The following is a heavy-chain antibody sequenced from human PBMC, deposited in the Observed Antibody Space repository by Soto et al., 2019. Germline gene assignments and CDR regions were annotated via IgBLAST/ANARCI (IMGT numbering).Heavy chain of an antibody. CDR1: GFTFDDYA. CDR3: AKDSHLHLGELSLFDY. J-gene: IGHJ4*02. V-gene: IGHV3-9*01. D-gene: IGHD3-16*02. Sequence: PGGSLRLSCAASGFTFDDYAMHWVRQAPGKGLEWVSGISWNSGSIGYADSVKGRFTISRDNAKNSLYLQMNSLRAEDTALYYCAKDSHLHLGELSLFDYWGQGTLVTVSS. CDR2: ISWNSGSI.